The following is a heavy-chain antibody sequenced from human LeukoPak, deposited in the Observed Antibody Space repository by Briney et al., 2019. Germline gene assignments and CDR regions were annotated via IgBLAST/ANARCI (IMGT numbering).Heavy chain of an antibody. J-gene: IGHJ6*02. CDR3: ARGPPVTTYYYYYGMDV. V-gene: IGHV4-59*01. Sequence: PSETLSLTCTVSGGSISSYYWSWIRQPPGKGLEWIGYIYYSGSTNYNPSLKSRVTISVDTSKNQFSLKLSSVTAADTAVYYCARGPPVTTYYYYYGMDVWGQGTTVTVSS. CDR1: GGSISSYY. CDR2: IYYSGST. D-gene: IGHD4-17*01.